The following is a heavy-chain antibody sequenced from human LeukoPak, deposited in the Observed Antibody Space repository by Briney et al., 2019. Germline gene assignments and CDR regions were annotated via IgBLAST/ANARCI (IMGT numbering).Heavy chain of an antibody. D-gene: IGHD3-9*01. V-gene: IGHV3-11*05. Sequence: GGSLRFSCAASGFTVSSNYMSWIRQAPGKGLEWVSYISSSSSYTNYADSVKGRFTISRDNAKNSLYLQMNSLRAEDTAVYYCARGGYDILTGYEGYYFDYWGQGTLVTVSS. CDR2: ISSSSSYT. CDR1: GFTVSSNY. CDR3: ARGGYDILTGYEGYYFDY. J-gene: IGHJ4*02.